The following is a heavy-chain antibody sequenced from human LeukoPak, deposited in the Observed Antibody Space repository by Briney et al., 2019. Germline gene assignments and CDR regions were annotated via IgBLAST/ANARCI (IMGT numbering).Heavy chain of an antibody. J-gene: IGHJ4*02. Sequence: QPGGSLRLSCAASGFTFSSYGMHWVRQAPGKGLEGVAVIWYDGSNKYYADSVKGRFTISRDNSQNTLYLQMNSLRAEDTAVYYCARDSGYDYGGDFDYWGQGTLVTVSS. D-gene: IGHD5-12*01. CDR3: ARDSGYDYGGDFDY. CDR1: GFTFSSYG. V-gene: IGHV3-33*01. CDR2: IWYDGSNK.